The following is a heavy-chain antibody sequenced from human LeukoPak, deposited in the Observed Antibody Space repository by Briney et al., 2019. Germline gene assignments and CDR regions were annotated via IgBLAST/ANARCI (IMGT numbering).Heavy chain of an antibody. D-gene: IGHD3-10*01. CDR1: GGSISSYY. J-gene: IGHJ6*03. CDR2: IYTSGST. CDR3: AREAFGELMRYYYYMDV. V-gene: IGHV4-4*07. Sequence: SETLSLTCTVSGGSISSYYWSWIRQPAGKGLEWIGRIYTSGSTNYNPSLKSRVTMSVDTSKNQFSLKLSSVTAADTAVYYCAREAFGELMRYYYYMDVWGKGTTVTISS.